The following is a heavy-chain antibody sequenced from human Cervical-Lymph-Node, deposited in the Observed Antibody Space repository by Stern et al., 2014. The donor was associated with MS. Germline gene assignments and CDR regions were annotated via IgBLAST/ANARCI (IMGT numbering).Heavy chain of an antibody. D-gene: IGHD6-19*01. J-gene: IGHJ5*02. CDR1: GYTFTGYY. V-gene: IGHV1-2*06. Sequence: QLVQSGAEVKKPGASVKVSCKASGYTFTGYYMHSVRQAPGPGLEWMGRINHNSGGTNYAQKFQGSVTMTRDTSISTAYMELSRLRSDDTAVYYCARPSSIRSPWGQGTLVTVSS. CDR2: INHNSGGT. CDR3: ARPSSIRSP.